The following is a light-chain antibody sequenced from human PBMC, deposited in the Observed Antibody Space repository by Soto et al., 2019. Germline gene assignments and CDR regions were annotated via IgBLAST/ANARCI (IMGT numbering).Light chain of an antibody. CDR3: QQYYSYPPT. CDR2: AAS. CDR1: QGISSY. Sequence: AIRMTQSPSSLSASTGDRVTITCRASQGISSYLAWYQQKPGKAPKLLIYAASTLQSGFPSRFSGSGSGTAFTLTISCLQSEDFATYYCQQYYSYPPTLVPGTKVDI. V-gene: IGKV1-8*01. J-gene: IGKJ3*01.